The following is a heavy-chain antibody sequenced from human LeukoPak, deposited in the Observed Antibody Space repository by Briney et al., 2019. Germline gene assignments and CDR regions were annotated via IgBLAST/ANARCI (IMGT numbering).Heavy chain of an antibody. CDR2: ISGSGGST. Sequence: GGSLRLSCAASGFTFSSYAMSWVRQAPGKGLEWVSAISGSGGSTYYADSVKGRFTISRDNSKNTLYLQMNSLRAEDTAVYYCAKMPIRFLEWLYFDYWGQGTLVTVSS. J-gene: IGHJ4*02. D-gene: IGHD3-3*01. CDR1: GFTFSSYA. V-gene: IGHV3-23*01. CDR3: AKMPIRFLEWLYFDY.